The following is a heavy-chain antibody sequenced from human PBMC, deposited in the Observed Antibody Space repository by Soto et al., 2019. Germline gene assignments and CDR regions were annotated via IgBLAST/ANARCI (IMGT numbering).Heavy chain of an antibody. CDR1: GFPFSSYT. CDR3: ARDYYRFNSGYGFSMDV. V-gene: IGHV3-30-3*01. Sequence: GGSLRLSCADSGFPFSSYTMHWVLQAPGKGLEWVAVISYDGSNKYYADSVKGRFTISRDNSKNTLYLQMNSLRAEDTAVYYCARDYYRFNSGYGFSMDVWGQGT. CDR2: ISYDGSNK. J-gene: IGHJ6*02. D-gene: IGHD5-12*01.